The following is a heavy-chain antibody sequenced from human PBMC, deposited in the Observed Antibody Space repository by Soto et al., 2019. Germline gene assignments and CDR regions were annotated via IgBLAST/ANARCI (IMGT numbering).Heavy chain of an antibody. Sequence: GSLKISCTGVVYSLTNYWVGWVRQRPGKGLEWMGIIYPGDSETRYSPSLEGQVTISVDKSITTAYLQWSSLKASDTAMYYCARGYCTTTICDPWFDPWGQGTLVTVS. J-gene: IGHJ5*02. V-gene: IGHV5-51*01. CDR2: IYPGDSET. D-gene: IGHD2-2*01. CDR1: VYSLTNYW. CDR3: ARGYCTTTICDPWFDP.